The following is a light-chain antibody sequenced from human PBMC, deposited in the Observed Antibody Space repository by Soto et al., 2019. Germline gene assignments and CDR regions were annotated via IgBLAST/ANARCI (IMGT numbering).Light chain of an antibody. CDR2: AAS. J-gene: IGKJ1*01. Sequence: EIVLTKSPCTLSLSPGERATLSCRASQSVSSSFLAWYQQRPGQAPRLLIYAASNTAPGIPDRFSGSGSGTDFTLTISRLEPEDFAVYYCQQYGRSPPWTFGQGTKVDIK. CDR1: QSVSSSF. V-gene: IGKV3-20*01. CDR3: QQYGRSPPWT.